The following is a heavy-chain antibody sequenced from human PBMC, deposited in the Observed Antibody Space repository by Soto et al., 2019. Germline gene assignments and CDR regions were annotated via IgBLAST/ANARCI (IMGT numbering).Heavy chain of an antibody. D-gene: IGHD3-22*01. V-gene: IGHV4-30-4*01. CDR1: GGSIGSDNYY. CDR3: ARERGADYYDSSGYSTCDY. Sequence: PSETLSLTCTVSGGSIGSDNYYWGWIRQPPGKGLEWIGFIYNSGNIYYNPSLKSRLTISLDTSKNQFSLTLSSVTAADTAVYYCARERGADYYDSSGYSTCDYWGQGTLVTV. CDR2: IYNSGNI. J-gene: IGHJ4*02.